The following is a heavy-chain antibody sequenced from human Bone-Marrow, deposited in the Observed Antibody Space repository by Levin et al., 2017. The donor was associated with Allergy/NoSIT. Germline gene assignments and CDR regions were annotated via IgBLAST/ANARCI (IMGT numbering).Heavy chain of an antibody. CDR1: GFTFSGHW. D-gene: IGHD1-1*01. V-gene: IGHV3-74*01. Sequence: GGSLRLSCEASGFTFSGHWMHWVRQAPGKGLVWVSHISPDGRDISYADSVKGRFTMSRDNAKKTLYLQLNSLRAEDTAVYYCTRGGSNYNIDYWGQGILVTVPS. CDR2: ISPDGRDI. J-gene: IGHJ4*02. CDR3: TRGGSNYNIDY.